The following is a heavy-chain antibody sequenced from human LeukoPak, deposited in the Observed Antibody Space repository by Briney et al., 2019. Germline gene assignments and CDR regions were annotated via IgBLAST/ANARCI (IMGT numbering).Heavy chain of an antibody. CDR3: ARFGPSGGYMDV. CDR1: GFTFSSYA. D-gene: IGHD3-10*01. Sequence: HPGGSLRLSCAASGFTFSSYAMSWVRQAPGKGLEWVSAISGSGGSTYYADSVKGRFTISRDNSKNTLYLQMNSLRAEDTAVYYCARFGPSGGYMDVWGKGTTVTVSS. V-gene: IGHV3-23*01. CDR2: ISGSGGST. J-gene: IGHJ6*03.